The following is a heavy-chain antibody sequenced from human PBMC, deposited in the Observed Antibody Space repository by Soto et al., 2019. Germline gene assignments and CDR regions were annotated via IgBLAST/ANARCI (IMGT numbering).Heavy chain of an antibody. CDR1: GGSIKNSGYY. CDR2: ISYSGST. J-gene: IGHJ6*02. D-gene: IGHD4-4*01. CDR3: GRDAVTKRDFYYYGMDV. V-gene: IGHV4-31*03. Sequence: QVQLQESGPGPVKPSQTLSLTCTVSGGSIKNSGYYWSWIRQHPEKGLEWIGYISYSGSTDYAPSLKSRVTMSVDTSKNQFSLNLTSVTAADTAVYYCGRDAVTKRDFYYYGMDVWGRGTTVTVSS.